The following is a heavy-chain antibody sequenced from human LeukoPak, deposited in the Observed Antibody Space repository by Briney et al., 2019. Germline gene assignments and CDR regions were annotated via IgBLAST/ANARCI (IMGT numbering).Heavy chain of an antibody. Sequence: ASVKVSCKASGYTFISYYLHWVRQAPGQGPEWMGKINPNNGNTSYAQKFQGRVTMTTDTSTSTAYMELRSLRSDDTAVYYCARDLVTVTTTPGYWGQGTLVTVSS. CDR2: INPNNGNT. D-gene: IGHD4-17*01. J-gene: IGHJ4*02. CDR1: GYTFISYY. CDR3: ARDLVTVTTTPGY. V-gene: IGHV1-46*01.